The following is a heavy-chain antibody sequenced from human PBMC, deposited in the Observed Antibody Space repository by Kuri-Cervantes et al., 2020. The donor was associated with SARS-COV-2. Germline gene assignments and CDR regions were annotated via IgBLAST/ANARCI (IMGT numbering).Heavy chain of an antibody. J-gene: IGHJ4*02. V-gene: IGHV4-4*07. CDR2: IYASGST. CDR3: ARGDGYNHGSLDY. D-gene: IGHD5-24*01. Sequence: SETLSLTCIVSGDSMSSYYWGWIRQPAGKGLEWIGRIYASGSTNYNPSLKSRVTLSVDTSKNQFSLKLSSVTAADTAVYYCARGDGYNHGSLDYWGQGTLVTVSS. CDR1: GDSMSSYY.